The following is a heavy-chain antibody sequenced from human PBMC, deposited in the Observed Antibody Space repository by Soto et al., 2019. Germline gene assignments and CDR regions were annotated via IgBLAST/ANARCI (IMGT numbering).Heavy chain of an antibody. Sequence: QVQLVQSGAEVKKPGSSVKVSCKASGGTFGSYAISWVRQAPGQGLEWMGGIIPIPGTANYAQKFQGRVTIAADESTSTAYMELSSLRSEDTAVYYCARSQGSSTSLEIYYYYYGMEVWGQGTTVTVSS. CDR1: GGTFGSYA. V-gene: IGHV1-69*01. J-gene: IGHJ6*02. CDR2: IIPIPGTA. CDR3: ARSQGSSTSLEIYYYYYGMEV. D-gene: IGHD2-2*01.